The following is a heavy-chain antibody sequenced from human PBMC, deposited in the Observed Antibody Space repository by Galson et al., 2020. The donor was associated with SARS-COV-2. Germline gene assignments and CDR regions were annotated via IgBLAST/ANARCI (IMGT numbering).Heavy chain of an antibody. D-gene: IGHD2-2*01. CDR2: INHSGST. V-gene: IGHV4-34*01. CDR3: SRGLLYCTSSSCETYHYYYMDV. Sequence: SEPLSLTCAAYGGSFSGYYWSWLRQPPGKGLEWIGEINHSGSTNYNPSLRSRVTISVDTSKNQFSLKLSSVTAADSAVYYCSRGLLYCTSSSCETYHYYYMDVWGKGATDTVSS. J-gene: IGHJ6*03. CDR1: GGSFSGYY.